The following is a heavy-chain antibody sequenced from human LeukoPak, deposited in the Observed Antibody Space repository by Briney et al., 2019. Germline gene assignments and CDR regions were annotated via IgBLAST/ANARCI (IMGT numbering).Heavy chain of an antibody. CDR2: INHSGST. Sequence: PETLPLTCAVYGGSFSGYYWSWIRQPPGKGLEWLGEINHSGSTNYNPSLKSRVTISVDTSKNQFSLKLSSVTAEDTAVYYCARRRDSYARWGQGTLVTVSS. V-gene: IGHV4-34*01. CDR3: ARRRDSYAR. J-gene: IGHJ4*02. D-gene: IGHD3-16*01. CDR1: GGSFSGYY.